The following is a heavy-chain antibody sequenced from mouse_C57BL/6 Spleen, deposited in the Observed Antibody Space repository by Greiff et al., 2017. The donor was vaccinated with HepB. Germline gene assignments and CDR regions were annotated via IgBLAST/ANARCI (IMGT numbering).Heavy chain of an antibody. CDR2: IDPSDSYT. CDR3: ARKDKGYAMDY. Sequence: VQLQQPGAELVMPGASVKLSCKASGYTFTSYWMHWVKQRPGQGLEWIGEIDPSDSYTNYNQKFKGKSTLTVDKSSSTAYMQLSSLTSEDSAVYYCARKDKGYAMDYWGQGTSVTVSS. J-gene: IGHJ4*01. V-gene: IGHV1-69*01. CDR1: GYTFTSYW.